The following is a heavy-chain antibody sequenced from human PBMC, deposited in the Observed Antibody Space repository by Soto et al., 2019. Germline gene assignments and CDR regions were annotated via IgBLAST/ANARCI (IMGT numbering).Heavy chain of an antibody. CDR2: INSDGSST. Sequence: GGSLRLSCAASGFTFSSYWMHWVRQAPGKGLVWVSRINSDGSSTSYADSVKGRFTNSRDNAKNTLYLQMNSLRAEDTALYYCATTNSGSYSGSDAFDIWGQGTMVTVSS. J-gene: IGHJ3*02. V-gene: IGHV3-74*01. CDR3: ATTNSGSYSGSDAFDI. CDR1: GFTFSSYW. D-gene: IGHD1-26*01.